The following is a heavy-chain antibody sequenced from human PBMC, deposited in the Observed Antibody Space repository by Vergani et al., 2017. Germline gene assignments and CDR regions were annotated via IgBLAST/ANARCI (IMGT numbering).Heavy chain of an antibody. J-gene: IGHJ4*02. D-gene: IGHD3-22*01. CDR2: ISKDGTHD. Sequence: QVSLVESGGGVVQPGRSLTLTCSASGFGFKNFAMHWVRQAPGKGLEWVATISKDGTHDYYEPSVRGRFAVSRDNFKNTMYLQMDRLTTDDTAVYFCAREVTDIVVSSRDYSDLLYYWDQGTLITV. CDR1: GFGFKNFA. V-gene: IGHV3-30*03. CDR3: AREVTDIVVSSRDYSDLLYY.